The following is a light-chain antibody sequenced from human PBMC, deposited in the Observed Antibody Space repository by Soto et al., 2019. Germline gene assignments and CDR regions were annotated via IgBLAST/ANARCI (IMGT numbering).Light chain of an antibody. CDR1: TGAVTSGHY. V-gene: IGLV7-46*01. CDR2: ETI. J-gene: IGLJ2*01. Sequence: QALVTPEALLNVSPGGAVPLTRCSRTGAVTSGHYPYWFQQKPGQAPRTLIYETINKHSWTPARFSGSLLGGKAALTLSGAQPEDEAEYYCLLSYGGARGVFGGGTKVTVL. CDR3: LLSYGGARGV.